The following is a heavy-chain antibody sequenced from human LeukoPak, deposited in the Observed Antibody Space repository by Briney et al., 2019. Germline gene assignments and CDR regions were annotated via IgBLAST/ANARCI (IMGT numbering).Heavy chain of an antibody. D-gene: IGHD2-15*01. CDR1: GYTLTELS. V-gene: IGHV1-24*01. J-gene: IGHJ4*02. CDR3: ATDLLGVPYFDY. Sequence: GASVKVSCKVSGYTLTELSMHWVRQAPGKGLEWMGGFDPEDGETIYAQKFQGRVTMTEDTSTDTAYMELSSLRSEDTAVYYCATDLLGVPYFDYWGQGTLVTVSS. CDR2: FDPEDGET.